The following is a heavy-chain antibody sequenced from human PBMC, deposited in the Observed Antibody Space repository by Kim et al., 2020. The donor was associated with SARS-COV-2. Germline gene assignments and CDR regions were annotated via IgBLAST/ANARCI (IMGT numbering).Heavy chain of an antibody. CDR2: IYYSGST. CDR1: GGSISSYY. J-gene: IGHJ4*02. D-gene: IGHD3-10*01. CDR3: ARLVYSLGYGSRSYYNGANFDY. Sequence: SETLSLTCTVSGGSISSYYWSWIRQPPGKGLEWIGYIYYSGSTNYNPSLKSRVTISVDTSKNQFSLKLSSVTTADTAMYYCARLVYSLGYGSRSYYNGANFDYWGQGTLVTVSS. V-gene: IGHV4-59*08.